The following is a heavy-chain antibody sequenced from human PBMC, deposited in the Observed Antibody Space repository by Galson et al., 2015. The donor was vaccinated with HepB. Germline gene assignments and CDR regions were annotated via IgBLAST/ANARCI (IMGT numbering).Heavy chain of an antibody. J-gene: IGHJ1*01. V-gene: IGHV3-30*18. CDR1: GFTFSHYA. Sequence: SLRLSCAASGFTFSHYAMHWVRQAPGKGLEWVAIISSDGGPTYYADSVKGRVTTSRDNDNNIVHLQMTNLRTEDTGVYYCVKDPFPQGRGWGGGFLHWGQGTLVTVSS. CDR2: ISSDGGPT. CDR3: VKDPFPQGRGWGGGFLH. D-gene: IGHD6-19*01.